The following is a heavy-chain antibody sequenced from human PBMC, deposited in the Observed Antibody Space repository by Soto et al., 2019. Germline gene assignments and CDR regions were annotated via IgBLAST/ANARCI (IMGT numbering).Heavy chain of an antibody. CDR2: ISSSCSYI. J-gene: IGHJ6*03. CDR1: GFTFSSYS. CDR3: ASPPSLRDFSGGSCYWGLGSYYYYMDV. D-gene: IGHD2-15*01. V-gene: IGHV3-21*01. Sequence: PGGSLRLSCAASGFTFSSYSMNWVRQAPGKGLEWVSSISSSCSYIYYADSVKGRFTISRDNAKNSLYLQMNSLRAEDTAVYYFASPPSLRDFSGGSCYWGLGSYYYYMDVWGKGTTVTVSS.